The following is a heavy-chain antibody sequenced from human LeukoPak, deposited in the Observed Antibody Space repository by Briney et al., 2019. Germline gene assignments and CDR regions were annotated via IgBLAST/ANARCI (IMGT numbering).Heavy chain of an antibody. CDR3: ARGGGTLDY. V-gene: IGHV4-59*01. CDR1: GDSISSYY. CDR2: IYDSGKT. Sequence: SETLSLTCAVSGDSISSYYWSWIRQPPGKGLEWIGYIYDSGKTNYNASLISRVTISVDTSKNQFSLKLTSVTPADTAVYYCARGGGTLDYWGQGTLVTVSS. D-gene: IGHD3-16*01. J-gene: IGHJ4*02.